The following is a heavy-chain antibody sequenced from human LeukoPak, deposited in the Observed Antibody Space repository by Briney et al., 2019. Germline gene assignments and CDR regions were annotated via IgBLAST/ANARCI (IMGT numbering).Heavy chain of an antibody. CDR3: ARDRRDDYSNSNWFDH. CDR2: IYYSGST. J-gene: IGHJ5*02. Sequence: SETLSLTCTVSGGSISSHYWSWIRQPPGKGLEWIGYIYYSGSTNYNPSLKSRVTISVDTSKNQFSLKLSSVTAADTAVYYCARDRRDDYSNSNWFDHWGQGTLVTVSS. V-gene: IGHV4-59*11. D-gene: IGHD4-11*01. CDR1: GGSISSHY.